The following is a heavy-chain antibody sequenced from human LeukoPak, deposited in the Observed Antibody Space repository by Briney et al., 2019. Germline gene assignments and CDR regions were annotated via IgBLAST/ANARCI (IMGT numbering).Heavy chain of an antibody. CDR1: GFTFSSYG. J-gene: IGHJ3*02. CDR3: ATDQQWLVPLDAFDI. D-gene: IGHD6-19*01. CDR2: ISYDGSNK. V-gene: IGHV3-30*03. Sequence: GGSLRLSCAASGFTFSSYGMHWVRQALGKGLEWVAVISYDGSNKYYADSVKGRFTISRDNSKNTLYLQMNSLRAEDTAVYYCATDQQWLVPLDAFDIWGQGTMVTVSS.